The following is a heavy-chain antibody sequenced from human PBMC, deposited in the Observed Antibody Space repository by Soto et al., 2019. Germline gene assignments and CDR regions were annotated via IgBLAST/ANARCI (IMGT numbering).Heavy chain of an antibody. CDR3: AVAKACEQRSTRSYCEY. CDR1: GRTFLISA. J-gene: IGHJ4*02. Sequence: QVQLVQSGAEVKTPGSSVRVSCKTAGRTFLISAIAWVRQAPGQGLEWMGGIIPSLGTIHIAPNSKGRVNFTSDSSTRTAQLCLSSLKSEVTATYVCAVAKACEQRSTRSYCEYWGQGSQVIVSS. V-gene: IGHV1-69*06. D-gene: IGHD6-25*01. CDR2: IIPSLGTI.